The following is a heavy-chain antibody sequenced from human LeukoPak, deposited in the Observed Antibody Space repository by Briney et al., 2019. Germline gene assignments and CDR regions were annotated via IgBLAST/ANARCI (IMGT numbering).Heavy chain of an antibody. J-gene: IGHJ2*01. CDR2: INPNSGGT. V-gene: IGHV1-2*02. D-gene: IGHD3-10*01. CDR1: GYTFTGYY. CDR3: ARIASGWGSKYWYFDL. Sequence: GASVKVSCKASGYTFTGYYMHWVRQAPGQGLEWMGWINPNSGGTNYAQKFQGRVTMTRDTSITTAYMELTSLRFDDTAIYYCARIASGWGSKYWYFDLWGRGTLVTVSS.